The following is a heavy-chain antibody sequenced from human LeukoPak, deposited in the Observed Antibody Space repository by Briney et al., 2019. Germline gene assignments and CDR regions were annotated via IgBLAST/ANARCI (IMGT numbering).Heavy chain of an antibody. CDR2: ISYDGSNK. CDR1: GFIFSSYA. D-gene: IGHD6-6*01. J-gene: IGHJ6*02. V-gene: IGHV3-30-3*01. CDR3: ARDQQLVNYYYGMDV. Sequence: PGGSLRLSCAASGFIFSSYAMHWVRQAPGKGLEWVAVISYDGSNKYYADSVKGRFTISRDNSKNTLYLQMNSLRAEDTAVYYCARDQQLVNYYYGMDVWGQGTTVTVSS.